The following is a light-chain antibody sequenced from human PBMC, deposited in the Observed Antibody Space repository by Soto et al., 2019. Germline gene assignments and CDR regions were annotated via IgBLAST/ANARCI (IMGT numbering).Light chain of an antibody. Sequence: EIVMTQSPATLSVSPGERVTLSCWASQSVHSNLAWYQRRPGQAPRLLIYDASNRATGIPDRFSGSGSGTDLTLTISRLEPEDFAVYYCQQYGSSPITFGQGTRLEIK. CDR1: QSVHSN. CDR3: QQYGSSPIT. V-gene: IGKV3-20*01. J-gene: IGKJ5*01. CDR2: DAS.